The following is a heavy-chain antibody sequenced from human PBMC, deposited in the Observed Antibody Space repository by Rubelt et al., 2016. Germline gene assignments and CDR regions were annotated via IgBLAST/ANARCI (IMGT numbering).Heavy chain of an antibody. J-gene: IGHJ6*03. D-gene: IGHD1-14*01. V-gene: IGHV4-59*01. CDR3: ARVMTTGLYYYYMDV. CDR2: IYYSGST. CDR1: GGSISSSY. Sequence: QVQLQESGPGLVKPSETLSLTCIVSGGSISSSYWSWLRQPPGKGLEWIGYIYYSGSTNYKPSLKSRVTVSVDTSMSLFSLKLSSVTAADTAVYYCARVMTTGLYYYYMDVWGKGTTVTVSS.